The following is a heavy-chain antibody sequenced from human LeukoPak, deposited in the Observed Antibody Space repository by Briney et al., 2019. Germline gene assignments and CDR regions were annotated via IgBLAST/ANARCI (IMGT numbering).Heavy chain of an antibody. CDR2: IYDSGST. J-gene: IGHJ3*01. Sequence: MSSETLSLTCTVSGGSIISYYWSWIRQPPGKGLEWIGYIYDSGSTNYNPSLKSRVTISAVTSKNQFSLKLSSVTAADTAVYYCARGKVYGSGWFDTFDVWGQGTVVIVSS. CDR1: GGSIISYY. D-gene: IGHD6-13*01. V-gene: IGHV4-59*01. CDR3: ARGKVYGSGWFDTFDV.